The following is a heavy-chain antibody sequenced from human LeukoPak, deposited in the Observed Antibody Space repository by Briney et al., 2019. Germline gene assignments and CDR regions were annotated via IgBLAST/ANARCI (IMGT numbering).Heavy chain of an antibody. V-gene: IGHV3-23*01. CDR2: IDTGSGT. J-gene: IGHJ6*02. CDR1: GFTFDDYA. CDR3: AKLRGEQRMDV. D-gene: IGHD3-16*01. Sequence: GGSLRLSCAASGFTFDDYAMHWVRQAPGTGLEWVSAIDTGSGTHYADSVKGRFTISRDNSKNTLYLQMNSLRAEDTAVYYCAKLRGEQRMDVWGQGTTVTVSS.